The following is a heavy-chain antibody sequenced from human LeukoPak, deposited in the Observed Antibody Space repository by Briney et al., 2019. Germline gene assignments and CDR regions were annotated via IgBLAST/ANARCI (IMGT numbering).Heavy chain of an antibody. CDR1: GFTFSNYA. D-gene: IGHD6-6*01. CDR2: ISGSGGST. J-gene: IGHJ4*02. Sequence: TGGSLRLSCAASGFTFSNYAMSWVRQAPGKGLEWVSAISGSGGSTYYADSVKGRLTISRDNSKNTLYLQMSSLRVEDTAVYYCASHLGVYSSSSFDYWGQGTLVTVSS. CDR3: ASHLGVYSSSSFDY. V-gene: IGHV3-23*01.